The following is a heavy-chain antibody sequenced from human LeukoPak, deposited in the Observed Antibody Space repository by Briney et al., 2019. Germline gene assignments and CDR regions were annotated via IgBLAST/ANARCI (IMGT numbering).Heavy chain of an antibody. V-gene: IGHV4-39*01. CDR3: GSTPADDAFDI. J-gene: IGHJ3*02. CDR1: GGSISSSSYY. Sequence: SETLSLTCSVSGGSISSSSYYWGWSRQPPEKGLEWIGSIYYSGSTYYNPSLKSRVTISVDTSKNQFSLKLSSVTAADTAVYYCGSTPADDAFDIWGQGTMVTVSS. CDR2: IYYSGST.